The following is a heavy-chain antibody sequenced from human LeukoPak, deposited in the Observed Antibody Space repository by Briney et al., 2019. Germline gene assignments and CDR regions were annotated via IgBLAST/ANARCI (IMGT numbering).Heavy chain of an antibody. Sequence: ASVKVPCKASGYTFTSYGISWVRQAPGQGLEWMGWISAYNGNTNYAQKLQGRGTMTTDTSTSTAYMELRSLRSDDTAVYYCARQWFGESSWFDPWGQGTLVTVSS. D-gene: IGHD3-10*01. J-gene: IGHJ5*02. V-gene: IGHV1-18*01. CDR1: GYTFTSYG. CDR3: ARQWFGESSWFDP. CDR2: ISAYNGNT.